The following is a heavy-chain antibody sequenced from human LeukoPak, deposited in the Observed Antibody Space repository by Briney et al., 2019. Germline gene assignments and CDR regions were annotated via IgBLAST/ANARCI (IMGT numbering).Heavy chain of an antibody. J-gene: IGHJ4*02. CDR2: INTANGNT. CDR3: AREKGHYYDSSGFPDY. D-gene: IGHD3-22*01. Sequence: ASVTVSCTSSGYSFTDFPMHWVRQAPGQRLEWMGWINTANGNTRYSQKFQGRVTITRDTSASTAYMGLSSLRSDDTAVYYCAREKGHYYDSSGFPDYWGQGTLVTVSS. V-gene: IGHV1-3*04. CDR1: GYSFTDFP.